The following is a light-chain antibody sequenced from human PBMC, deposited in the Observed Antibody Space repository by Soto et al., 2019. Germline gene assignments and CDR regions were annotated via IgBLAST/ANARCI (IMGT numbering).Light chain of an antibody. V-gene: IGKV3-15*01. CDR2: DGS. CDR1: RSISTN. CDR3: QQYNNWPFT. Sequence: VLTQSPATLSLSPGERATLSCRASRSISTNLAWYQQKPGQAPSLLIYDGSTRTTGIPARFSGSGSGTEFTLTISSLQSEDFAVYYCQQYNNWPFTFGPGTKVDIK. J-gene: IGKJ3*01.